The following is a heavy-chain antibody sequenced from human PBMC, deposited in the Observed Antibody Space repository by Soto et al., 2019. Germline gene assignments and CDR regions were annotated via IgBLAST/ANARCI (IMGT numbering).Heavy chain of an antibody. Sequence: GGSLRLSCVASGFNLSHPWMTWVRQAAGKGLEWVGRIKSETDGGTADYAAPVKGRATISRDDSKNTVYLQMNSLKTEDTAVYYCTTGIYYDILTGYHNVAYWGQGALVTVSS. CDR1: GFNLSHPW. D-gene: IGHD3-9*01. J-gene: IGHJ4*02. CDR2: IKSETDGGTA. CDR3: TTGIYYDILTGYHNVAY. V-gene: IGHV3-15*01.